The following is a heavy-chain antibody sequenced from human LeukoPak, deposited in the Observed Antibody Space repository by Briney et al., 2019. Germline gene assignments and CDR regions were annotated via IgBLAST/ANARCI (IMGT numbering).Heavy chain of an antibody. CDR1: GYTFTSYD. D-gene: IGHD2-21*02. V-gene: IGHV1-8*01. Sequence: ASVKVSCKASGYTFTSYDINWVRQATGQGLEWMGWMNPNSGNTGYAQKFQGRVTMTRNTSISTAYMELSSLRSEDTAVYYCARDPNAYCGGDCYPLFAFDIWGQGTMVTVSS. CDR2: MNPNSGNT. J-gene: IGHJ3*02. CDR3: ARDPNAYCGGDCYPLFAFDI.